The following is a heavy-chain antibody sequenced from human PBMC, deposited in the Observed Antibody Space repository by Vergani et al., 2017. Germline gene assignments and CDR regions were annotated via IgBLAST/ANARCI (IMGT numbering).Heavy chain of an antibody. CDR2: IDWDDDT. Sequence: QVTLKESGPALVKPTQTLTLTCTFSGCSLSTSGMRVSWIRQPPGKALEWLARIDWDDDTYYRTSLRTRLTISKDTFKNQVALTMNNMDPVDTATYYCARTLSDSRGYYLDYWGQGTLVTVSS. CDR3: ARTLSDSRGYYLDY. V-gene: IGHV2-70*04. D-gene: IGHD3-22*01. J-gene: IGHJ4*02. CDR1: GCSLSTSGMR.